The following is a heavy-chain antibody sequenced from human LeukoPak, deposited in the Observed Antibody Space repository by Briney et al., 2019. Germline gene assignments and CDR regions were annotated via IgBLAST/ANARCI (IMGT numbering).Heavy chain of an antibody. J-gene: IGHJ4*02. D-gene: IGHD1-26*01. Sequence: WASVKVSCKVSGYTLTELSMHWVRQAPGKGLEWMGGFDPEDGETIYAQKFQGRVTMTEDTSTDTAYMELSSLRSEDTAVYYCASTEILVGATYYTLDYWGQGTLVTVSS. CDR2: FDPEDGET. CDR3: ASTEILVGATYYTLDY. V-gene: IGHV1-24*01. CDR1: GYTLTELS.